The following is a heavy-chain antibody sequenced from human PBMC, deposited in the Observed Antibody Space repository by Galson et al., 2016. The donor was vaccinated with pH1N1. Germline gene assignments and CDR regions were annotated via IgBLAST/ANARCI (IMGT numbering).Heavy chain of an antibody. D-gene: IGHD3-3*02. V-gene: IGHV3-43D*03. J-gene: IGHJ6*02. CDR2: SSWEDGSI. CDR1: GFTSDEYA. Sequence: SLRLSCAASGFTSDEYAMRRVRPAPRKGLEWVSHSSWEDGSIFYAVYVKGRFTISRDNRKNSLFLEMNSLRVEDSALYSCAKDNRIYGGAGGMDVWGPGTTVTVSS. CDR3: AKDNRIYGGAGGMDV.